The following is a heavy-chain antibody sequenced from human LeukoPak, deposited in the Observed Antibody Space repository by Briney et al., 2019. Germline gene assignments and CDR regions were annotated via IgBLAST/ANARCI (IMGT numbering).Heavy chain of an antibody. CDR3: ARGDSGYDYGFDN. Sequence: GASVKLSCKASGGTFSSHAISCVRQAPGQGLEWVGGIIPIFGTTNYAQKFQGRVTITTDESTSTGYMELRGLRSDDTAVYYCARGDSGYDYGFDNWGQGTLVTVSS. V-gene: IGHV1-69*05. D-gene: IGHD5-12*01. J-gene: IGHJ4*02. CDR1: GGTFSSHA. CDR2: IIPIFGTT.